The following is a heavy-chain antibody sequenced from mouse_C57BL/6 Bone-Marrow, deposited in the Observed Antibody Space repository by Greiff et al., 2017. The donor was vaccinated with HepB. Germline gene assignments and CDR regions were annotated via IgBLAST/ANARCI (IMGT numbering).Heavy chain of an antibody. CDR2: IDPETGGT. Sequence: VQLQQSGAELMKPGASVKLSCKATGYTFTGYWIEWVKQTPVHGLEWIGAIDPETGGTAYNQKFKGKAILTADKSSSTAYMELRSLTSEDSAVYYCTRIYYDPWFAYWGQGTLVTVSA. J-gene: IGHJ3*01. V-gene: IGHV1-15*01. CDR1: GYTFTGYW. D-gene: IGHD2-4*01. CDR3: TRIYYDPWFAY.